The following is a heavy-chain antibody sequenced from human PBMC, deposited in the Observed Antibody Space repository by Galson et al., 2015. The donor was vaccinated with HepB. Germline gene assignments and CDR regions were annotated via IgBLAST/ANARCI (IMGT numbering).Heavy chain of an antibody. J-gene: IGHJ4*02. D-gene: IGHD4-23*01. CDR1: GFTFSDYY. Sequence: SLRLSCAASGFTFSDYYMSWIRQAPGKGLEWVSYISSSGSTIYYADSVKGRFTISRDNAKNSLYLQMNSLRAEDTAVYYCASLGGADYGGNSGSSFDYWGQGTLVTVSS. CDR2: ISSSGSTI. V-gene: IGHV3-11*01. CDR3: ASLGGADYGGNSGSSFDY.